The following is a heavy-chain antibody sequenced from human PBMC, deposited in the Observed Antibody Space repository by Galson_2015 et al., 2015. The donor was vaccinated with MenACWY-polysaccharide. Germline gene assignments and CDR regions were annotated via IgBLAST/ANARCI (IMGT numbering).Heavy chain of an antibody. V-gene: IGHV3-20*01. CDR3: ARRDLTGTANDAFDI. J-gene: IGHJ3*02. Sequence: SLRLSCAASGFTFDDYGMSWVRQAPGKGLEWVSGINWNGGSTGYADSVKGRFTISRDNAKNSLYLQMNSLRAEDTALYHCARRDLTGTANDAFDIWGQGTMVTVSS. CDR1: GFTFDDYG. D-gene: IGHD1-20*01. CDR2: INWNGGST.